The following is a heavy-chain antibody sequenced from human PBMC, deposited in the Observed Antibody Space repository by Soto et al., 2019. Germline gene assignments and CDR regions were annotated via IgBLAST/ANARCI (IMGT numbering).Heavy chain of an antibody. CDR1: GFTFSSYS. D-gene: IGHD3-10*01. CDR3: ARDGYYYGSGSYSGYYYYGMDV. J-gene: IGHJ6*02. V-gene: IGHV3-21*01. Sequence: GGSLRLSCAASGFTFSSYSMNWVRQAPGKGLEWVSSISSSSSYTYYADSVKGRFTISRDNAKNSLYLQMNSLRAEDTAVYYCARDGYYYGSGSYSGYYYYGMDVWGQGTTVTVSS. CDR2: ISSSSSYT.